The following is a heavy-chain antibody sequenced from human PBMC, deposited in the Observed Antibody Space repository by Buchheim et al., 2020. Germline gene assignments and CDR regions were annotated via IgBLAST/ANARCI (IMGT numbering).Heavy chain of an antibody. CDR3: ARFQVRSSSWIYYYYGMDV. J-gene: IGHJ6*02. Sequence: EVQLVESGGGLVQPGGSLRLSCAASGFTFSSYEMNWVRQAPGKGLEWVSYISSSGSTIYYADSVKGRFTISRDNAKNSLYLQMNSLRAEDTAVYYCARFQVRSSSWIYYYYGMDVWGQGTT. CDR1: GFTFSSYE. CDR2: ISSSGSTI. D-gene: IGHD6-13*01. V-gene: IGHV3-48*03.